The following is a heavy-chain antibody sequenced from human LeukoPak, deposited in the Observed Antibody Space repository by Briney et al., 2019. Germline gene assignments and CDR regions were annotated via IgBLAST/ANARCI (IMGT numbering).Heavy chain of an antibody. CDR3: ARDPHYYGSGSYPDY. Sequence: SVKVSCKASGGTFSSYAISWVRQAPGQGLEWIGGIIPIFGTANYAQKFQGRVTITADESTSTAYMELSSLRSEDTAVYYCARDPHYYGSGSYPDYWGQGTLVTVSS. J-gene: IGHJ4*02. V-gene: IGHV1-69*13. D-gene: IGHD3-10*01. CDR1: GGTFSSYA. CDR2: IIPIFGTA.